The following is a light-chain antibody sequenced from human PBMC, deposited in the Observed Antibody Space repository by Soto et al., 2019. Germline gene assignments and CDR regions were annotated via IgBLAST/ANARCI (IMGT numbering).Light chain of an antibody. CDR3: ETWDRKIPVV. Sequence: QTVVTQSSSASASLGSSVKLTCTLSSGHSTYIIAWHQQQPGKAPRYLMRLERSGSYNKGSGVSDRFSGSSSGADRYLTISNLQSEDEADYYCETWDRKIPVVFGGGTKLTVL. CDR2: LERSGSY. J-gene: IGLJ2*01. V-gene: IGLV4-60*03. CDR1: SGHSTYI.